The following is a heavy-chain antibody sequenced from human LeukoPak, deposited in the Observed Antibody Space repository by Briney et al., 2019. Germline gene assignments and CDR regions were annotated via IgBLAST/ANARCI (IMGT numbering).Heavy chain of an antibody. D-gene: IGHD2-15*01. CDR1: GFTFSSYA. Sequence: PGGSLRLSCAASGFTFSSYAMSWVRQAPGKGLEWVSAISGSGGSTYYADSVKGRFTISRDNSKNTLYLQMNSLRAEDTAVYYCAKEPSPRYCSGGSCRRNWFDPWGQGTLVTVSS. J-gene: IGHJ5*02. V-gene: IGHV3-23*01. CDR3: AKEPSPRYCSGGSCRRNWFDP. CDR2: ISGSGGST.